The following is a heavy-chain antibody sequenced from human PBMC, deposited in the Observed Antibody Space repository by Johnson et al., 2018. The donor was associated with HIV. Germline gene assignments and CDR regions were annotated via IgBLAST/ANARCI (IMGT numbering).Heavy chain of an antibody. Sequence: VQLVESGGGLIQPGGSLRLSCAASGFTVSSNYMNWVRQAPGKGLEWVSVIYSGGSTFSADSVRGRFTISRDNSKNTIYLQMNNLRAEDTALYYCSRATTYYYDSRQDAFDIWGKGTMVTVSS. CDR2: IYSGGST. D-gene: IGHD3-22*01. CDR1: GFTVSSNY. CDR3: SRATTYYYDSRQDAFDI. V-gene: IGHV3-53*01. J-gene: IGHJ3*02.